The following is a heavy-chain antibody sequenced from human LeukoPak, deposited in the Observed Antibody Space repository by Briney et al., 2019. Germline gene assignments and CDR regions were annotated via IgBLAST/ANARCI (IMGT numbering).Heavy chain of an antibody. V-gene: IGHV3-30*04. CDR3: ASEWELDY. CDR2: ISYDGSNK. J-gene: IGHJ4*02. Sequence: PGRSLRLSCAASGFTFSSYAMHWVRQAPGKGLEWVAVISYDGSNKYYADSVKGRFTISRDNSKNTLYLQMNSLRAEDTAVYYCASEWELDYWGQGTLVTVSS. D-gene: IGHD1-26*01. CDR1: GFTFSSYA.